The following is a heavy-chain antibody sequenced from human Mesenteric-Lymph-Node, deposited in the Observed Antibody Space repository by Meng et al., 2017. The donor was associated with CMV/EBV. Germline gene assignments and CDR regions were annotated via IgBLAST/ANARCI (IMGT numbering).Heavy chain of an antibody. V-gene: IGHV3-30*19. D-gene: IGHD6-13*01. CDR1: GFIFSSYG. Sequence: GESLKISCAASGFIFSSYGIHWVRQAPGKGLEWVAVMSYDGSSEYSADSVKGRFTISRDNSKNTLYLQMNSLRTDDTAVYYCAREVGSSSWHSPYYYFGMDVWGQGTTVTVSS. CDR3: AREVGSSSWHSPYYYFGMDV. CDR2: MSYDGSSE. J-gene: IGHJ6*02.